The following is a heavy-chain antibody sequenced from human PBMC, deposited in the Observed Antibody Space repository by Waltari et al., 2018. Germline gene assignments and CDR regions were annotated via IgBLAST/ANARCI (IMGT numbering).Heavy chain of an antibody. CDR2: IDWDDDK. D-gene: IGHD3-10*01. J-gene: IGHJ4*02. V-gene: IGHV2-70*04. CDR1: GLSLSTDKVR. CDR3: AQMHFFGSRTYYFDY. Sequence: QVTLKESGPALVKPTQTLTLTCTLSGLSLSTDKVRVNWIRQPPGKALEWLARIDWDDDKFYNRGLRTRLTISKDTSKNQVVLTMTNMDPADTATYFCAQMHFFGSRTYYFDYWGQGALITVSS.